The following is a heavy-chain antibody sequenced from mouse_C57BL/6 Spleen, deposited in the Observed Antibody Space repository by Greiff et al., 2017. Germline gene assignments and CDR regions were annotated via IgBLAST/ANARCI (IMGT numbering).Heavy chain of an antibody. CDR2: IDPENGDT. D-gene: IGHD1-1*01. J-gene: IGHJ3*01. Sequence: VQLQQSGAELVRPGASVKLSCTASGFNIKDDYMHWVKQRPEQGLEWIGWIDPENGDTEYASKFQGKATITADTSSNTAYLQLSSLTSEDTAVYYCARAVLYGSGYWFAYWGQGTLVTVAA. V-gene: IGHV14-4*01. CDR3: ARAVLYGSGYWFAY. CDR1: GFNIKDDY.